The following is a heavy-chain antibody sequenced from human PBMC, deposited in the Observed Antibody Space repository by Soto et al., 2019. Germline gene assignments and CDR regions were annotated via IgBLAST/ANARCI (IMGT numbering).Heavy chain of an antibody. CDR3: ARLRYSSGWYYFDY. D-gene: IGHD6-19*01. J-gene: IGHJ4*02. V-gene: IGHV4-59*08. CDR2: IYYSGST. Sequence: SDTLSLTCTVSGCSISSYYWSWIRQPPGKGLEWIGYIYYSGSTNYNPSLKSRVTISVDTSKNQFSLKLSSVTAADTAVYYCARLRYSSGWYYFDYWGQGTLVTVSS. CDR1: GCSISSYY.